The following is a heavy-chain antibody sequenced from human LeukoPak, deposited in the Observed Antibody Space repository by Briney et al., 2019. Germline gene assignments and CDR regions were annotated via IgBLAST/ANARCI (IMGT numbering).Heavy chain of an antibody. V-gene: IGHV1-18*01. D-gene: IGHD6-13*01. Sequence: ASVKVSCKASGYTFDTYGFCWVRQAPGHGLEWMGWISANTGKTDYAQKFQGRVTMTTDTSTSTAYMELRTLRPDDTAVYYCATVAGDRMDYWGQGTLLTVSS. CDR2: ISANTGKT. J-gene: IGHJ4*02. CDR1: GYTFDTYG. CDR3: ATVAGDRMDY.